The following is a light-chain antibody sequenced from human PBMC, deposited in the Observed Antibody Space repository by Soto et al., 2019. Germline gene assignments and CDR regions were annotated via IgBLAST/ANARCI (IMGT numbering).Light chain of an antibody. J-gene: IGKJ2*01. Sequence: DIRITHSPSSLSASVGDRVTITCRASQSIRSYLNWSQQKPGKAPKLLIYAASSLQSGVTSRFSGSGSGTDFTLTISSLQPEDFATYYCHQTYSIPYTFGQGTKVDIK. V-gene: IGKV1-39*01. CDR3: HQTYSIPYT. CDR1: QSIRSY. CDR2: AAS.